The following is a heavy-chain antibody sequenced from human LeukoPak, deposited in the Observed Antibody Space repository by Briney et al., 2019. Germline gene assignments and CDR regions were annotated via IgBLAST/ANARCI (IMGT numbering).Heavy chain of an antibody. CDR3: ARDSGTTGEVKFDP. CDR2: INFSGTT. J-gene: IGHJ5*02. D-gene: IGHD3-10*01. V-gene: IGHV4-39*07. Sequence: SETLSLTCTVSGGSIGSDSHYWGWIRQTPGTGLEWIGIINFSGTTYYNPSLESRVTMSVDTSKNQFSLKLRSVTAADTAVYYCARDSGTTGEVKFDPWGQGILVTVSS. CDR1: GGSIGSDSHY.